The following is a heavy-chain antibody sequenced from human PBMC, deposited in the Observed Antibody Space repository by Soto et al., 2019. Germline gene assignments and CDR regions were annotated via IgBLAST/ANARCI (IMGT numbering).Heavy chain of an antibody. Sequence: QVQLVQSGAEVKKPGASVKVSCKASGYTFTSYGISWVRQAPGQGLEWMGWISAYNGNTNYAQKLQGRVTMTTDTTTSTAYVEMRSLRSDDTAAYYWARGGGIVGVTGDAFDIWGQGTMVTVSS. V-gene: IGHV1-18*01. J-gene: IGHJ3*02. CDR2: ISAYNGNT. D-gene: IGHD3-22*01. CDR3: ARGGGIVGVTGDAFDI. CDR1: GYTFTSYG.